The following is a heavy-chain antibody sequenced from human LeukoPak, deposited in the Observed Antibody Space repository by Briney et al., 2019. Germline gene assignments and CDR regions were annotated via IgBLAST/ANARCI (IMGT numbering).Heavy chain of an antibody. Sequence: PGRSLRLSCAASGFTFSSYGMHWVRQAPGKGLEWVAVISYDGSNKYYAESVKGRFTISRDNSKNTLYVQMNSLRVEDTAVYYCAKVGDYLWGPMDVWGQGTTVTVSS. J-gene: IGHJ6*01. CDR1: GFTFSSYG. CDR3: AKVGDYLWGPMDV. CDR2: ISYDGSNK. V-gene: IGHV3-30*18. D-gene: IGHD3-16*01.